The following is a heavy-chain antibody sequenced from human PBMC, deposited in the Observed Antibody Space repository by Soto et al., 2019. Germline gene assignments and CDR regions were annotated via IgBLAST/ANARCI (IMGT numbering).Heavy chain of an antibody. CDR2: ISYDGSNK. V-gene: IGHV3-30-3*01. CDR3: ARVPDSSGYYGPGY. D-gene: IGHD3-22*01. J-gene: IGHJ4*02. Sequence: PGGSLRLSCAASGFTFSSYAMHWVRQAPGKGLEWVAVISYDGSNKYYADSVKGRFTISRDNSKNTLYLQMNSLRAEDTAVYYCARVPDSSGYYGPGYWGQGTLVTVSS. CDR1: GFTFSSYA.